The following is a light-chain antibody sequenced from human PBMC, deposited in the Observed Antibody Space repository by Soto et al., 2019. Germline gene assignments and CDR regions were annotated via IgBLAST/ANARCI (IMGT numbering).Light chain of an antibody. CDR1: SSDVGSHNL. CDR2: EVT. Sequence: QSALTQPASVSGSPGQSITISCTGTSSDVGSHNLVSWYQQHPGKAPKLMIYEVTQRPSGVSNRFSGSKSGNMASLTISGLQAEDEADYYCCSYAGSSTYVIFGGGTKLTVL. J-gene: IGLJ2*01. CDR3: CSYAGSSTYVI. V-gene: IGLV2-23*02.